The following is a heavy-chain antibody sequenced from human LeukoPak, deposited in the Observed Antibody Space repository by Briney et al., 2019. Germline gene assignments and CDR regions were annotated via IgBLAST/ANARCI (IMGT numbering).Heavy chain of an antibody. CDR1: GGSFSGYY. J-gene: IGHJ6*03. Sequence: SETLSLTCAVYGGSFSGYYWSWIRQPPGKGLEWIGEINHSGSTNYIPSLKSRVTISVDTSKNQFSLKLSSVTAADTAVYYCANIPYGKSYVDVWGKGTPVTVSS. V-gene: IGHV4-34*01. CDR2: INHSGST. CDR3: ANIPYGKSYVDV. D-gene: IGHD4-17*01.